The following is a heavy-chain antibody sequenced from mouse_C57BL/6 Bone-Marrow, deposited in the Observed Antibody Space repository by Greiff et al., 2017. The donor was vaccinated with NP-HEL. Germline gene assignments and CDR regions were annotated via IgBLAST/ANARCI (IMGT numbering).Heavy chain of an antibody. CDR1: GYTFTSYW. Sequence: QVQLQQPGAELVKPGASVKLSCKASGYTFTSYWMHWVKQRPGQGLEWIGMIHPNSGSTNYNEKFKSTATLTVDKSSSTAYMQLSSLTSEDSAVYYCAYYYGSSPYYFDYWGQGTTLTVSS. D-gene: IGHD1-1*01. V-gene: IGHV1-64*01. CDR2: IHPNSGST. J-gene: IGHJ2*01. CDR3: AYYYGSSPYYFDY.